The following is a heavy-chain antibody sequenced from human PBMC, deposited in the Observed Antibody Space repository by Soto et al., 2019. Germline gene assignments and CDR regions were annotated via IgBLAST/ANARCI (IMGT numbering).Heavy chain of an antibody. D-gene: IGHD3-3*01. CDR2: IWYDGSNK. Sequence: QVQLVESGGGVVQPGRSLRLSCAASGFTFSSYGMHWVRQAPGKGLEWVAGIWYDGSNKYYADSLQGRFTISRDNSKNALYLQIVRLRAEDTAVYYCASGRFLEGFGYWGQGTLVSVSS. J-gene: IGHJ4*02. CDR1: GFTFSSYG. V-gene: IGHV3-33*01. CDR3: ASGRFLEGFGY.